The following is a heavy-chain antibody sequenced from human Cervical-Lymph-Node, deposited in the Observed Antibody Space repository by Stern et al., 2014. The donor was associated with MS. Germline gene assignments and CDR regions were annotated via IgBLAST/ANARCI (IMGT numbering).Heavy chain of an antibody. CDR1: GGSINSGDYH. CDR2: ITYSGTT. CDR3: ARSTVSAEYYFDY. Sequence: QLQLQESGPGLVKPSQTLSLTCTVSGGSINSGDYHWTWIRQPPGKGLEWIGFITYSGTTYYKPSLQRRLTISVDTSKNQFSLKLRSVTAGDTAVYYCARSTVSAEYYFDYWGQGTLVTVSS. V-gene: IGHV4-30-4*01. D-gene: IGHD4-11*01. J-gene: IGHJ4*02.